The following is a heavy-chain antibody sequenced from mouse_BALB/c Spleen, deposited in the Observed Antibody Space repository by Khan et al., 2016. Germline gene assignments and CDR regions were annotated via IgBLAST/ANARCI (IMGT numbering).Heavy chain of an antibody. Sequence: VQLQQSGPGLVKPSQSLSLTCTVTGYSITSDYAWNWIRQFPGNRLEWMGYISYSGSTSYNPSLKSRISITRDTSKNQFFLQLNSVTSEDTATXCGARSDYGDKDAMDYWGQGTSVTVSS. J-gene: IGHJ4*01. CDR3: ARSDYGDKDAMDY. CDR2: ISYSGST. D-gene: IGHD1-1*01. CDR1: GYSITSDYA. V-gene: IGHV3-2*02.